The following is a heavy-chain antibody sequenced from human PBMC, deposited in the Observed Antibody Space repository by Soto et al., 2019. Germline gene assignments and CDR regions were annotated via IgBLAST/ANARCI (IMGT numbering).Heavy chain of an antibody. V-gene: IGHV6-1*01. CDR1: GDNVSTNSAA. CDR2: TYYRSRWFS. J-gene: IGHJ5*02. D-gene: IGHD3-10*01. Sequence: HLQQSGPGLVKPSQTLSLTCAIYGDNVSTNSAAWNWIRQSPSRGLEWLGRTYYRSRWFSNYVVSAKSRVSIKADTSKDLFSLELNSVTPEDTAVYYCARGPFQEGSGMVWFAPWGQGTPVIVSS. CDR3: ARGPFQEGSGMVWFAP.